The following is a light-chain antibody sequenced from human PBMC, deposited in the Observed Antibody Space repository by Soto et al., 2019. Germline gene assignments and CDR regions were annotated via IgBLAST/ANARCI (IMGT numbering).Light chain of an antibody. V-gene: IGLV7-46*01. J-gene: IGLJ2*01. CDR1: TGPVTSSHY. CDR2: DTT. CDR3: LLSYSDALV. Sequence: QAVVTQEPSLTVSPGGTVTLTCGSSTGPVTSSHYPYWFQQKPGQAPRTLIYDTTNKHSWTPGRFSGSLLGGKAALTLSGAQPEDEAEYYCLLSYSDALVFGGGTKLTVL.